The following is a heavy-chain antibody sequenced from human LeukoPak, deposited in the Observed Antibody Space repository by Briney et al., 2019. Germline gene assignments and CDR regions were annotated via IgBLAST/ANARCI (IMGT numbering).Heavy chain of an antibody. J-gene: IGHJ5*02. CDR2: MHYSGYT. V-gene: IGHV4-39*01. CDR1: AASISSSGYS. CDR3: ARHGLIASGWSHWLDP. Sequence: SETLSLTCSVSAASISSSGYSWGWIRQPPGKGLEWIGTMHYSGYTYYSPSLKSRVTIYVDASKNQFSLKLSSMTAADTAVYYCARHGLIASGWSHWLDPWGQGTLVTVSS. D-gene: IGHD6-13*01.